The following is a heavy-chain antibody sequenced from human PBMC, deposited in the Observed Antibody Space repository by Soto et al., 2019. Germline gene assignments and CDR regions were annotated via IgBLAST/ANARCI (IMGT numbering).Heavy chain of an antibody. J-gene: IGHJ4*02. CDR2: ISAYNGNT. D-gene: IGHD3-9*01. V-gene: IGHV1-18*01. CDR1: GYTFTSYG. CDR3: AISYYDILTGSPLDY. Sequence: ASVKVSCKASGYTFTSYGISWVRQAPGQGLEWMGWISAYNGNTNYAQKLQGRVTMTTDTSTSTAYMELRSLRSDDTAVYYCAISYYDILTGSPLDYWGQGTLVTVSS.